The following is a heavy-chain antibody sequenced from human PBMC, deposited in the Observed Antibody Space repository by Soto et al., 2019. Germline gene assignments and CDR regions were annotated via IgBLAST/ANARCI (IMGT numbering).Heavy chain of an antibody. V-gene: IGHV3-9*01. J-gene: IGHJ4*02. D-gene: IGHD7-27*01. CDR1: GFTFDDYA. CDR3: AKDKNWAIY. Sequence: EVQLVESGGGLVQPGRSLRLSCATSGFTFDDYAMHWVRQAPGKGLEWVSGISWNRGSIGYADSVKGRFTISRDNAKNSLYLQMNSLRAEDTALYYCAKDKNWAIYWGQGTLVTVSS. CDR2: ISWNRGSI.